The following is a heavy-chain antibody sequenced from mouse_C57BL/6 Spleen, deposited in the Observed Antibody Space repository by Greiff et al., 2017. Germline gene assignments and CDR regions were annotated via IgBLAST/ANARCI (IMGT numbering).Heavy chain of an antibody. CDR2: IYPRAGST. V-gene: IGHV1-78*01. CDR3: ARGGSHYYGSSCDY. CDR1: GYTFTDHT. Sequence: VQLQQSDAELVKPGASVTISCKVSGYTFTDHTIHWMKQRPEQGLEWIGDIYPRAGSTTYNEKFKGKATLTADKSSSTAYMQLNSLTSEDSAVYFCARGGSHYYGSSCDYWGQGTTRTVSS. D-gene: IGHD1-1*01. J-gene: IGHJ2*01.